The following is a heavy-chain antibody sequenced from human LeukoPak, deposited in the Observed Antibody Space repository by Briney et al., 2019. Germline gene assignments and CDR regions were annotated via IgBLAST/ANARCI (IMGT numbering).Heavy chain of an antibody. CDR1: GFTFSSYA. Sequence: GGSLRLSCAASGFTFSSYAMSWVRQAPGKGLEWVSAISGSGGSTYYADSVKGRFTISRDNAKNSLYLQMNSQRAEDTAVYYCARDPSTGEDYWGQGTLVTVSS. CDR3: ARDPSTGEDY. D-gene: IGHD3-16*01. J-gene: IGHJ4*02. CDR2: ISGSGGST. V-gene: IGHV3-23*01.